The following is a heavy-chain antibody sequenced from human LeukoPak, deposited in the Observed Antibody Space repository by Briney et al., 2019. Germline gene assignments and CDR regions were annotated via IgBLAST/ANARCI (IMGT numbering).Heavy chain of an antibody. V-gene: IGHV3-23*01. J-gene: IGHJ4*02. D-gene: IGHD3-22*01. CDR3: AKGSTMIVVVMFAFDY. CDR2: ISGSGGST. CDR1: GFTFSSYA. Sequence: PGGSLRLSCAASGFTFSSYAMSWVRQAPGKGLEWVSAISGSGGSTYYADSVKGRFTISRDNSKNTLYLQMNSLRAEDTAVYYCAKGSTMIVVVMFAFDYWGQGTLVTVSS.